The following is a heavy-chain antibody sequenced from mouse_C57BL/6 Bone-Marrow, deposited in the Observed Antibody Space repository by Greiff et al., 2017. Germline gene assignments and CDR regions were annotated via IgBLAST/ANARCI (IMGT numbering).Heavy chain of an antibody. CDR3: ARDLRDYGSSSLFDY. CDR2: ISDGGSYT. D-gene: IGHD1-1*01. J-gene: IGHJ2*01. V-gene: IGHV5-4*01. Sequence: EVKLMESGGGLVKPGGSLKLSCAASGFTFSSYAMSWVRQTPEKRLEWVATISDGGSYTYYPDNVKGRFTISRDNAKNNLYLQMSHLKSEDTAMYYCARDLRDYGSSSLFDYWGQGTTLTVSS. CDR1: GFTFSSYA.